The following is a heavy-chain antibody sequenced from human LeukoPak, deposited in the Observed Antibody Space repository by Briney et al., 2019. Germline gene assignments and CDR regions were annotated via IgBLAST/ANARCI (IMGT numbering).Heavy chain of an antibody. J-gene: IGHJ4*02. CDR2: ISGSGGST. D-gene: IGHD3-3*01. CDR1: GFTFSSYA. CDR3: TTEPYNFWSGYSRGNYYDY. Sequence: GGSLRLSCAASGFTFSSYAMSWVRQAPGKGLEWVSAISGSGGSTYYADSVKGRFTISRDNSKNTLYLQMNSLRAEDTAVYYCTTEPYNFWSGYSRGNYYDYWGQGTLVTVSS. V-gene: IGHV3-23*01.